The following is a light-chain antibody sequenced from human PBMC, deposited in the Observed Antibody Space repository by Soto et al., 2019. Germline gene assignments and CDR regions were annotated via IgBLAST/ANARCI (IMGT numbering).Light chain of an antibody. V-gene: IGKV3-20*01. CDR2: GAS. Sequence: EIVFTQSPATLSSLPGDRVTLSCRASQSVSSSYLAWYQQRPGQAPRLLIYGASSRAPGIPDRFSGSGSGTDFTLTISRLEPEDFAVYYCQQYGSSPLITFGHGTRLEIK. J-gene: IGKJ5*01. CDR1: QSVSSSY. CDR3: QQYGSSPLIT.